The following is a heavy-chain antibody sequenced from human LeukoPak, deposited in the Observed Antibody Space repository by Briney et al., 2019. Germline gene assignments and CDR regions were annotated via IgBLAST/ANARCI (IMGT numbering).Heavy chain of an antibody. Sequence: PSETLSLTCSLSGDSITTNSYWGGWLRPSPGKGLEWGGSIYSSGNSYYNPSLKSRATISPDTSKNQYSLRLTSVPAADTAVYYCARRGIWDLQIGNWFDPWGQGSLVTVSS. J-gene: IGHJ5*02. D-gene: IGHD3-16*01. V-gene: IGHV4-39*01. CDR2: IYSSGNS. CDR3: ARRGIWDLQIGNWFDP. CDR1: GDSITTNSYW.